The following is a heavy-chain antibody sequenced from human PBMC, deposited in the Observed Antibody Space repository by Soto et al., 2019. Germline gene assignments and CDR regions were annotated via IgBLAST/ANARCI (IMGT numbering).Heavy chain of an antibody. J-gene: IGHJ6*02. CDR1: GYRFTSYG. V-gene: IGHV1-18*01. CDR2: INAYNGNT. Sequence: GASVKVSCKASGYRFTSYGIGWVRQAPGQGLEWMGWINAYNGNTNYAQNLQGRVTLTTDTSTSTAYMELRSLRSNDTAVYYCAMVDVYVTTSPQAVWGQGTTVTVAS. CDR3: AMVDVYVTTSPQAV. D-gene: IGHD3-16*01.